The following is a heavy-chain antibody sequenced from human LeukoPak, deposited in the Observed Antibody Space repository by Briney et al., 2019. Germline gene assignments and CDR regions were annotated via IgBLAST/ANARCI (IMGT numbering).Heavy chain of an antibody. D-gene: IGHD6-19*01. V-gene: IGHV4-34*01. J-gene: IGHJ4*02. CDR3: ARGLQSVAGFDY. CDR1: GGSISSYY. CDR2: INHSGST. Sequence: PSETLSLTCTVSGGSISSYYWSWIRQPPGKGLEWIGEINHSGSTNYNPSLKSRVTISVDTSKNQFSLKLSSVTAADTAVYYSARGLQSVAGFDYWGQGTLITVSS.